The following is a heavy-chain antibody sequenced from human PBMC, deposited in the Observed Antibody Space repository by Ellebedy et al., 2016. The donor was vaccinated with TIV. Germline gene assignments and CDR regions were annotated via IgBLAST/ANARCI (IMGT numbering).Heavy chain of an antibody. CDR1: GYNFTTYG. Sequence: AASVKVSCKASGYNFTTYGLSWVRQAPGRGLEWMGWISIYNGNTKYAEKFQGRITLTRDTSTSTGYMELTSLTSDDTAIYFCARRNIGWRARWDLWGQGTLVTVSS. J-gene: IGHJ5*02. CDR2: ISIYNGNT. V-gene: IGHV1-18*04. CDR3: ARRNIGWRARWDL. D-gene: IGHD6-19*01.